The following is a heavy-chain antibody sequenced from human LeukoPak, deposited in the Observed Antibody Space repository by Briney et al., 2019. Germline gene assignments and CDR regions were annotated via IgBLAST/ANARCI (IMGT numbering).Heavy chain of an antibody. V-gene: IGHV1-18*01. CDR1: GGTFSSYA. D-gene: IGHD2-15*01. CDR3: ARQDCSGGSCYLFDY. CDR2: ISAYNGNT. J-gene: IGHJ4*02. Sequence: ASVKVSCKASGGTFSSYAISWVRQAPGQGLEWMGWISAYNGNTNYAQKLQGRVTMTTDTSTSTAYMELRSLRSDDTAVYYCARQDCSGGSCYLFDYWGQGTLVTVSS.